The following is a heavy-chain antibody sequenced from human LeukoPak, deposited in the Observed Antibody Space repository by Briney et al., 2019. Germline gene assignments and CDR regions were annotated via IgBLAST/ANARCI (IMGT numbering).Heavy chain of an antibody. J-gene: IGHJ3*01. CDR1: GFTFSSYA. D-gene: IGHD4-17*01. V-gene: IGHV3-23*01. Sequence: GGSLRLSCAASGFTFSSYAMMWVRQAPEKGLEWVSAISGTGTYYADSVKGRFTISRDNSKNTLYLHMTSLRAEDTAVYYCAKDPNGDYIGAFDFWGQGTLVTVSS. CDR2: ISGTGT. CDR3: AKDPNGDYIGAFDF.